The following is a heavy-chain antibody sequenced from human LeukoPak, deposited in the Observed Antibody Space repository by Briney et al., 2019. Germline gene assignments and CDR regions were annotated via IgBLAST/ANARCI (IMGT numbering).Heavy chain of an antibody. J-gene: IGHJ4*02. V-gene: IGHV4-38-2*01. CDR3: ARHYNPYYLDY. D-gene: IGHD5-24*01. CDR2: IYHSGRT. CDR1: GYSISSGYY. Sequence: SETLSLTCAVSGYSISSGYYWGWIRQPPGKGLEWIGSIYHSGRTYYNPSLKSRVTISVDTSKNQFSLKLSSVAAADTAVYYCARHYNPYYLDYWGQGTLVTVSS.